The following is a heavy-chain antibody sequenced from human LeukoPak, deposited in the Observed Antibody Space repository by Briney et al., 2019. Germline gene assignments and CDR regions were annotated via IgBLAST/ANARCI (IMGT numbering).Heavy chain of an antibody. V-gene: IGHV7-4-1*02. D-gene: IGHD6-19*01. J-gene: IGHJ4*02. Sequence: ASVKVSCKASGYTFSNYGINWVRQAPGQGLEWMGWININTGNPTYAQGFTGRFVFSLDTSVSTAYLQISSLKAEDTAVYYCARDGLSGWYPFDYWGQGTLVTVSS. CDR3: ARDGLSGWYPFDY. CDR2: ININTGNP. CDR1: GYTFSNYG.